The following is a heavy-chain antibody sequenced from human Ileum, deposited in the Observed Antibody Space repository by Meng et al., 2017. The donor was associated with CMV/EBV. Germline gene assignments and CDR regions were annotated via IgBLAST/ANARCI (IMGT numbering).Heavy chain of an antibody. Sequence: SVKVSCKASGGTFSSYAISWVRQAPGQGLEWMGGIIPIFGTANYAQKFQGRVTITTDESTSTTYMELSSLRYEDTAVYYYARSVEVPASMPYYYYSGMDVWGQGTTVTVSS. CDR3: ARSVEVPASMPYYYYSGMDV. CDR1: GGTFSSYA. CDR2: IIPIFGTA. D-gene: IGHD2-2*01. V-gene: IGHV1-69*05. J-gene: IGHJ6*02.